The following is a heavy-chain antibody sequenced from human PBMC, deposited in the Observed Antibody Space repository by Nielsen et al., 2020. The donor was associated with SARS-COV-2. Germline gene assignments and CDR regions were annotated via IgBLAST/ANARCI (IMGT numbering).Heavy chain of an antibody. Sequence: GGSLRLSCAASGFPFSSYGLHWVRQAPGKGLEWVAVIWYDGSNKYYADSVKGRFTISRDNSKNTLYLQMNSLRAEDTAVYYCAREMSGVAGPDYWGQGTLVTVSS. D-gene: IGHD6-19*01. J-gene: IGHJ4*02. CDR3: AREMSGVAGPDY. V-gene: IGHV3-33*08. CDR2: IWYDGSNK. CDR1: GFPFSSYG.